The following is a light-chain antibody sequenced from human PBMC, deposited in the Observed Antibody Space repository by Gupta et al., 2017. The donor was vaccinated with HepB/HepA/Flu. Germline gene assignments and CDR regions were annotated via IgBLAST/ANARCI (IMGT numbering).Light chain of an antibody. CDR1: QSISSY. CDR2: AAS. V-gene: IGKV1-39*01. Sequence: DIQMYQSPSSLSASVGDRVTITCRASQSISSYVNWYQQKPGKAPKLLIYAASSLQSGVPSRFSGSGSGTDFSLTISSLQPEDFATDYCQQSYITLTCSFGQGTKLE. CDR3: QQSYITLTCS. J-gene: IGKJ2*04.